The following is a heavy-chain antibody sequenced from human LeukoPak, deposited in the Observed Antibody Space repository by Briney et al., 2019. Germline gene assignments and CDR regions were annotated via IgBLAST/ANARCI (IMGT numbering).Heavy chain of an antibody. CDR2: ISGSDSGT. D-gene: IGHD2-8*02. CDR1: GFTFSTYA. CDR3: AKCMSGTGVCLNFDS. V-gene: IGHV3-23*01. J-gene: IGHJ4*02. Sequence: GGSLRLSCEASGFTFSTYAMSWVRQPPGKGLQWVSGISGSDSGTYYTDSVKGRFTISRDNSKNTVYLEIDDLRAEDTAVYYCAKCMSGTGVCLNFDSWGQGILVTVSS.